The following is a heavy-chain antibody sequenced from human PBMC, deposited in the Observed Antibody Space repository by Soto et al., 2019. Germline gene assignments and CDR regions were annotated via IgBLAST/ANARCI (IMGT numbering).Heavy chain of an antibody. J-gene: IGHJ4*02. CDR1: GRTFSSYA. V-gene: IGHV1-69*13. CDR3: ARHRAEIDSSGLDY. D-gene: IGHD3-22*01. CDR2: IIPIFGTA. Sequence: SVKVSCKASGRTFSSYAISCVRQAPGQGLEWMGGIIPIFGTANYAQKFQGRVTITADESTSTAYMELSSLRSEDTAVYYCARHRAEIDSSGLDYCGQGTLVTVSS.